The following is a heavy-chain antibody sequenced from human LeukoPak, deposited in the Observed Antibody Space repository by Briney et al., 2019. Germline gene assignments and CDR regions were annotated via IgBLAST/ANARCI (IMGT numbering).Heavy chain of an antibody. J-gene: IGHJ4*02. CDR3: ARLSYYYDSSGYPAFDY. D-gene: IGHD3-22*01. CDR2: IYPGDSDT. CDR1: GYRFTSYW. Sequence: GESLKISCKGSGYRFTSYWIGWVRPMPGKGLEWMGIIYPGDSDTRYSPSFQGQVTISADKSITIAYLQWSSLKASDTAMYYCARLSYYYDSSGYPAFDYWGQGTLVTVSS. V-gene: IGHV5-51*01.